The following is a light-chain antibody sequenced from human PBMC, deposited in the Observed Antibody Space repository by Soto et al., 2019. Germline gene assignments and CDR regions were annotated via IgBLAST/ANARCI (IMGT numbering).Light chain of an antibody. CDR2: GAS. Sequence: DIQMTQSPFSLPASVGDRVNITCRASHSISNYLNWYQQKPGRAPSLLIHGASSLQGGVPSRFSGSGSGTDFTLTISSLQPEDFTTYYCHQTYSAPLTFGGGTKVEI. V-gene: IGKV1-39*01. J-gene: IGKJ4*01. CDR3: HQTYSAPLT. CDR1: HSISNY.